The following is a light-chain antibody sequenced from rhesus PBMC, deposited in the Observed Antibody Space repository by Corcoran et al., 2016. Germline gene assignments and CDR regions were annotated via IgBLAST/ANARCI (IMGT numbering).Light chain of an antibody. J-gene: IGKJ1*01. CDR2: EVS. CDR3: MQGIEYPPT. V-gene: IGKV2S20*01. CDR1: QSLLDSEDGHTY. Sequence: DIVMTQTPLSLSVTPGEPASISCRSSQSLLDSEDGHTYLDWFLQKPGQSPQPLICEVSNRASGVPARFSGSGSDTDLTLKISRVEAEDVGVYYCMQGIEYPPTFGQGTKVEIK.